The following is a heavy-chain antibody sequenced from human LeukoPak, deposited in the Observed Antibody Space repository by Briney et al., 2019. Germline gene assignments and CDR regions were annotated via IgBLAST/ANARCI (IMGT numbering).Heavy chain of an antibody. CDR1: GFTFSSYA. CDR2: ISYDGSNK. D-gene: IGHD6-19*01. Sequence: PGGSLRLSCAASGFTFSSYAMHWVRQAPGKGLEWVAVISYDGSNKYYADSVKGRFTISRDNAKNSLYLQMNSLRVEDTALYYCTQARGGWFLGDFNYWGQGTLVTVSS. CDR3: TQARGGWFLGDFNY. J-gene: IGHJ4*02. V-gene: IGHV3-30-3*01.